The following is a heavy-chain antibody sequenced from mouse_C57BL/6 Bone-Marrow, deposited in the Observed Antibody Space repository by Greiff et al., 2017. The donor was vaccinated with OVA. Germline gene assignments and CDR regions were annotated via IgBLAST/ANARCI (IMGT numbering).Heavy chain of an antibody. J-gene: IGHJ2*01. CDR2: ISYSGST. CDR3: ARGAYFWYFDY. CDR1: GYSITSGYD. Sequence: VQLQQSGPGMVKPSQSLSLTCTVTGYSITSGYDWHWIRHFPGNKLEWMGYISYSGSTNYNPSLKSRISITHDTSKNHFFLKLNSVTTEDTATYYCARGAYFWYFDYWGQGTTLTVSS. D-gene: IGHD2-10*01. V-gene: IGHV3-1*01.